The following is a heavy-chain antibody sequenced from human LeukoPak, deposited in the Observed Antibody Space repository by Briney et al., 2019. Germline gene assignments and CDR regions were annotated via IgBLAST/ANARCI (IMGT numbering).Heavy chain of an antibody. Sequence: GGSLRLSCAASGFTFSSYAMHWVRQAPGKGLEWVAVISYDGSNKYYADSVKGRFTISRDNSKNTPYLQMNSLRAEDTAVYYCATLALIVGATNFDYWGQGTLVTVSS. CDR2: ISYDGSNK. D-gene: IGHD1-26*01. J-gene: IGHJ4*02. V-gene: IGHV3-30-3*01. CDR3: ATLALIVGATNFDY. CDR1: GFTFSSYA.